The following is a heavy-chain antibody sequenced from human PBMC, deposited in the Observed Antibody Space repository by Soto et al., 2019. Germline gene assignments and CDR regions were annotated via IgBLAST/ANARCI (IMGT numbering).Heavy chain of an antibody. Sequence: SETLSLTCTVSGGSITTGGYYWSWIRQLPGKGLEWIGHRYYSESTYYNPSLKSRVSISLDTSKNQFSLKLSFVTAADTAMYYCARTKCSGGSCYSWSFDYWGQGTPVTVSS. J-gene: IGHJ4*02. V-gene: IGHV4-31*03. CDR3: ARTKCSGGSCYSWSFDY. CDR2: RYYSEST. D-gene: IGHD2-15*01. CDR1: GGSITTGGYY.